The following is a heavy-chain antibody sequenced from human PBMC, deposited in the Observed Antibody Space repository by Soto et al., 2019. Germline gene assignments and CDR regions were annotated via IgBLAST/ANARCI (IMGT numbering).Heavy chain of an antibody. Sequence: PSEALSLTCAVYGGFFSGYYWTWSLQPPGTGLEWIGEINHSGSTNYNPSLKSRVTISVDKSKNHFSLKVSSVTAADTAVYFCARSPRSISTGGIDFWGQGILVTVSS. CDR2: INHSGST. J-gene: IGHJ4*01. CDR1: GGFFSGYY. CDR3: ARSPRSISTGGIDF. V-gene: IGHV4-34*01. D-gene: IGHD1-1*01.